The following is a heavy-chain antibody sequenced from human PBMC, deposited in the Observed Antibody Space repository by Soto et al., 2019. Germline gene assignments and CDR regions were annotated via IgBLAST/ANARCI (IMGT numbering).Heavy chain of an antibody. CDR2: ISWNSGSI. J-gene: IGHJ4*02. CDR3: AKAVGSYGNFDY. D-gene: IGHD5-18*01. V-gene: IGHV3-9*01. CDR1: GFTFDDYA. Sequence: EVQLVESGGGLVQPGRSLRLSCAASGFTFDDYAMHWVRQAPGQGLEWVSRISWNSGSIGYADSVKGRFTISRDNAKNSLYLQMNSLRAEDTALYYCAKAVGSYGNFDYSGQGTLVTVSS.